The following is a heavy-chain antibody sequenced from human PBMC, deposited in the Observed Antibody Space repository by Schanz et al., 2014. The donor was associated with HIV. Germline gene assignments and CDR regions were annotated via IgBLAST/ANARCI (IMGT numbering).Heavy chain of an antibody. J-gene: IGHJ4*02. D-gene: IGHD3-22*01. CDR1: GFTFSSYG. Sequence: QVQLVESGGGVVQPGRSLRLSCAASGFTFSSYGMYWVRQAPGKGLEWVAVISHDGSKKYYADSVRGRITISRDNSKNTVYLQLKSLRVEDTAVYYCAKPEYDSRGNSQSHFDSWGQGTLVTVSS. V-gene: IGHV3-30*18. CDR3: AKPEYDSRGNSQSHFDS. CDR2: ISHDGSKK.